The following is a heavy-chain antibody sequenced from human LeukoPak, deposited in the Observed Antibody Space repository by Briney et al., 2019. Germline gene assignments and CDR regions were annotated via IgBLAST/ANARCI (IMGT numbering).Heavy chain of an antibody. V-gene: IGHV4-34*01. CDR2: INHSGST. CDR1: GGSSSGYY. Sequence: SETLSLTCAVYGGSSSGYYWSWIRQPPGKGLEWIGEINHSGSTNYNPSLKSRVTISVDTSKNQFSLKLSSVTAADTAVYYCARGPHIVVVTAPRNKYGMDVWGQGTTVTVSS. CDR3: ARGPHIVVVTAPRNKYGMDV. D-gene: IGHD2-21*02. J-gene: IGHJ6*02.